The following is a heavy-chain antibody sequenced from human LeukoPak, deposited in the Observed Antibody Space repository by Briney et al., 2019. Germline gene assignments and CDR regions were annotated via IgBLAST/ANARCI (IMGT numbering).Heavy chain of an antibody. Sequence: GGSLRLSCAASGFTLSRYSMNCVREAPGKALEGVSSISSSSSYIYYADSVKGRFTIPRDNAKNLLYLQVHRLRAEDTAVYYCARVCSGSHCGYWGQGTLVTVSS. CDR3: ARVCSGSHCGY. D-gene: IGHD1-26*01. J-gene: IGHJ4*02. CDR1: GFTLSRYS. CDR2: ISSSSSYI. V-gene: IGHV3-21*01.